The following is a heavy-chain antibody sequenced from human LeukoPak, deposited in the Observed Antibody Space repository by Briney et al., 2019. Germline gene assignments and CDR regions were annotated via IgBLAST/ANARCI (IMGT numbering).Heavy chain of an antibody. V-gene: IGHV3-23*01. D-gene: IGHD1-26*01. J-gene: IGHJ3*02. CDR1: GFTFSSYA. Sequence: GGSLRLSCAASGFTFSSYAMSWVRQAPGKGLEWVSAISGSGGSTYYADSVKGRFTISRDNAKNSLYLQMNSLRAEDTAVYYCARGPSGSYATFDIWGQGTMVTVSS. CDR2: ISGSGGST. CDR3: ARGPSGSYATFDI.